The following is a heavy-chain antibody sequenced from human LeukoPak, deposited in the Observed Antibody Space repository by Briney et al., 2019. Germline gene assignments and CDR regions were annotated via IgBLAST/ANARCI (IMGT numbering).Heavy chain of an antibody. V-gene: IGHV3-23*01. Sequence: GGSLRLSCAASGFTFNQFAMSWVRQAPGKGLEWVSAISGSGGSTYYADSVKGRFTISRDNSKNTLYLQMNSLRAEDTAVYYCAKALYSSSWYRGYFDYWGQGTLVTVSS. CDR1: GFTFNQFA. J-gene: IGHJ4*02. D-gene: IGHD6-13*01. CDR2: ISGSGGST. CDR3: AKALYSSSWYRGYFDY.